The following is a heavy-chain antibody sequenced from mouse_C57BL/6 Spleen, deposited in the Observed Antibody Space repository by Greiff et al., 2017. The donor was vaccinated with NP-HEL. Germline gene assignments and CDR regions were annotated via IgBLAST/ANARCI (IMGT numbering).Heavy chain of an antibody. CDR1: GYTFTSYW. CDR2: IDPSDSYT. D-gene: IGHD1-1*01. J-gene: IGHJ2*01. CDR3: ARPMTTVVASYYFDY. V-gene: IGHV1-59*01. Sequence: QVQLQQPGAELVRPGTSVKLSCKASGYTFTSYWLHWVKQRPGQGLEWIGVIDPSDSYTNYNQKFKGKATLTVDTSSSTSYMQLSSLTSEDSAVYYCARPMTTVVASYYFDYWGQGTTLTVSS.